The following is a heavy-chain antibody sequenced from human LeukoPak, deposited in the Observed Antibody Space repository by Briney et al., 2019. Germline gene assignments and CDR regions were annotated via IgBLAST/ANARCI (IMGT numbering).Heavy chain of an antibody. J-gene: IGHJ4*02. CDR2: FDPEDGET. D-gene: IGHD3-22*01. V-gene: IGHV1-24*01. Sequence: ASVKVSCRVSGYTLTEFSMHWVRQAPGKGLEWMGGFDPEDGETIYAQKSQSRVTMTEDTSTNTAYMELSSLRSEDTAVYYCATLIPTYYYDSSGFDYWGQGALVTVSS. CDR1: GYTLTEFS. CDR3: ATLIPTYYYDSSGFDY.